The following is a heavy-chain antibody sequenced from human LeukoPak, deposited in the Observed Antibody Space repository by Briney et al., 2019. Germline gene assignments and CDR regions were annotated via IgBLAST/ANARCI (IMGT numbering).Heavy chain of an antibody. CDR3: ARHTAGTYYDFWSDRAEYGMDV. CDR2: IYTSGST. CDR1: GGSISSYY. D-gene: IGHD3-3*01. V-gene: IGHV4-4*07. Sequence: KPSETLSLTCTVSGGSISSYYWSWIRQPAGKGLEWIGRIYTSGSTNYNPSLKSRVTMSVDTSKNQFSLKLSSVTAADTAVYYCARHTAGTYYDFWSDRAEYGMDVWGRGTTVTVSS. J-gene: IGHJ6*02.